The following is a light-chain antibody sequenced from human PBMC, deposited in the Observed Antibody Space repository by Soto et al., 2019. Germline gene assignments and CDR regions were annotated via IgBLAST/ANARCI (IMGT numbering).Light chain of an antibody. CDR2: AAS. CDR3: QQSYSTPYT. V-gene: IGKV1-39*01. Sequence: DIQMTQSPSSLSASVGDRVTITCRASQSISNYLNWYQQKPGKAPKLLIFAASSLQSGVPSRFISSGSGTDFTLTIGSLQPEDFATYYCQQSYSTPYTFGQGTKLEIK. J-gene: IGKJ2*01. CDR1: QSISNY.